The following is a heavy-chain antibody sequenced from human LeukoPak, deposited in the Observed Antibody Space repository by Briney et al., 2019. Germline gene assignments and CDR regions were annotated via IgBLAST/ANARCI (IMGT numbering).Heavy chain of an antibody. CDR1: GYTFTSYG. CDR2: ISAYNGNT. Sequence: ASVKVSCKASGYTFTSYGIGWVRQAPGQGLEWMGWISAYNGNTNYAQKLQGRVTMTTDTSTSTAYMELRSLRSDDTAVYYCARVKHDYSNWGDYYYYYMDVWGKGTTVTISS. D-gene: IGHD4-11*01. V-gene: IGHV1-18*01. CDR3: ARVKHDYSNWGDYYYYYMDV. J-gene: IGHJ6*03.